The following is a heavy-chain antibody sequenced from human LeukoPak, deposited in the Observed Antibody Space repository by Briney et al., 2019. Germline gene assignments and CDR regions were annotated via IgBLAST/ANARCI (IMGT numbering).Heavy chain of an antibody. CDR3: VGDGRDGYNRYFHH. V-gene: IGHV3-64D*06. D-gene: IGHD5-24*01. CDR1: GFSFSSYV. CDR2: FSDKGVST. J-gene: IGHJ1*01. Sequence: PGGSLRLSCSGSGFSFSSYVMHWVRQAPGKGLQYVSVFSDKGVSTSYAHSVKGRFTITRDNSKNTVYLQMSSLRDEDTAVYYCVGDGRDGYNRYFHHWGQGTLVTVCS.